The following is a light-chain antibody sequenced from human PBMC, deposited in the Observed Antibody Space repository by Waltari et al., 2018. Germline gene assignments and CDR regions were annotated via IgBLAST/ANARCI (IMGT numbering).Light chain of an antibody. J-gene: IGKJ2*01. Sequence: ELVMTQSPATLSVSPGERATLSCRASQGVSSNLAWYQQKPGQAPRLLIFGASTRATGIPARFSGSWSGTEFTLTISSLQSEDFAIYYCQQYNNWPYTFGQGTKLEIK. CDR2: GAS. CDR3: QQYNNWPYT. CDR1: QGVSSN. V-gene: IGKV3-15*01.